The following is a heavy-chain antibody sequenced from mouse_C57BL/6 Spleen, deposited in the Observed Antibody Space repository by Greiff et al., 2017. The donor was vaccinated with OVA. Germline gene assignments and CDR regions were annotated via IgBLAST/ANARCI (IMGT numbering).Heavy chain of an antibody. J-gene: IGHJ4*01. CDR1: GYTFTSYW. V-gene: IGHV1-64*01. D-gene: IGHD2-2*01. CDR3: ARSMVTTGYYAMDY. Sequence: QVQLQQPGAELVKPGASVKLSCKASGYTFTSYWMHWVKQRPGQGLEWIGMIHPNSGSTNYNEKFKSKATLTVDKSSSTAYMQLSSLTSEDSAVYYCARSMVTTGYYAMDYWGQGTSVTVSS. CDR2: IHPNSGST.